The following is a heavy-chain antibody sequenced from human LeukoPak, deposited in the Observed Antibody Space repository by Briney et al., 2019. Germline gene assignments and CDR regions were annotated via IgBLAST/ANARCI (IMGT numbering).Heavy chain of an antibody. CDR1: GFSLSTSGVG. J-gene: IGHJ4*02. V-gene: IGHV2-5*02. Sequence: SGPTLVKPTQTLTLTCTFSGFSLSTSGVGVGWIRQPPGKALEWLALIYWDDDKRYSPSLKSRLTITKDTSKNQVVLTMTNMDPVDTATYYCARPYYYDSSGYYRPFDYWGQGTLVTVSS. CDR2: IYWDDDK. CDR3: ARPYYYDSSGYYRPFDY. D-gene: IGHD3-22*01.